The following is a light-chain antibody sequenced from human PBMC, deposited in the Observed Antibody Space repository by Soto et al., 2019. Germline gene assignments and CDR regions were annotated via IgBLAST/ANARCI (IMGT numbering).Light chain of an antibody. CDR3: QQYNSYWT. CDR1: QSISSW. J-gene: IGKJ1*01. Sequence: DIQMTRSPSTLSASVADRVTITCRASQSISSWLAWYQQKPGKAPKLLIYDASSLESGVPSRFSGSGSGTEFTLTISSLQPDDFATYYCQQYNSYWTFGQGTKVDIK. CDR2: DAS. V-gene: IGKV1-5*01.